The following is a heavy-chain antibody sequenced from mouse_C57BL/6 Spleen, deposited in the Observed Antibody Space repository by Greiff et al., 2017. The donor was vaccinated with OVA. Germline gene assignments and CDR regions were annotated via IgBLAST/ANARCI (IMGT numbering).Heavy chain of an antibody. Sequence: EVQRVESGPGLVKPSQSLSLTCSVTGYSITSGYSWNWIRQFPGNKLEWMGYISYDGSDNYNPSLKNRISITRDTSKNQFFLKLNAVTTEDTATYYCARDYYGSSLDYWGQGTTLTVSS. V-gene: IGHV3-6*01. CDR1: GYSITSGYS. J-gene: IGHJ2*01. D-gene: IGHD1-1*01. CDR3: ARDYYGSSLDY. CDR2: ISYDGSD.